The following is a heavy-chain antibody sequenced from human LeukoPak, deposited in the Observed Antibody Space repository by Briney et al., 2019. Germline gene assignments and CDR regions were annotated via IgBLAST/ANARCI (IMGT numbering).Heavy chain of an antibody. D-gene: IGHD6-19*01. J-gene: IGHJ4*02. V-gene: IGHV3-7*03. CDR1: GFTFSTYW. CDR2: IKPDGSDK. CDR3: AKDLPVPDTG. Sequence: PGGSLRLSCAASGFTFSTYWMNWVRQAPGKGLEWVANIKPDGSDKYYVDSVKGRFTISRDNSKNTLYLQMNSLRAEDTALYYCAKDLPVPDTGWGQGTLVTVSS.